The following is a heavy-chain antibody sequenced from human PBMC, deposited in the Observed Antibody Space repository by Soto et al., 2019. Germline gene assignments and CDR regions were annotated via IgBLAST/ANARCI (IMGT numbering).Heavy chain of an antibody. CDR3: ARHVSRRGDDLVDC. Sequence: HLQLQESGPGLGKPSESLSLSCSVSDGSISSSLSYWGWIRQPPGKGLEWIGSIYYSGTTYYKPSLERRVTISFHTSKKQVSLKLTSVTAADTAVYYCARHVSRRGDDLVDCWGQGTLMSVSS. V-gene: IGHV4-39*01. CDR2: IYYSGTT. J-gene: IGHJ4*02. CDR1: DGSISSSLSY. D-gene: IGHD4-17*01.